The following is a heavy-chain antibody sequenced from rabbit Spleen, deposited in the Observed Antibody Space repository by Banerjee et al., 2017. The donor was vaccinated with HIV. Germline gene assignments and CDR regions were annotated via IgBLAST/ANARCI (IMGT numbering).Heavy chain of an antibody. D-gene: IGHD4-2*01. V-gene: IGHV1S45*01. J-gene: IGHJ4*01. CDR1: GLDFSSRYW. CDR2: IDVTRSGTT. Sequence: EQLVESGGGLVKPGASLTLTCKASGLDFSSRYWICWVRQAPGKGLEWVTCIDVTRSGTTYYASWAKGRFTVSKTSSTTVTLQMNSLTAADTATYFCARDAAGREDFNLWGQGTLVTVS. CDR3: ARDAAGREDFNL.